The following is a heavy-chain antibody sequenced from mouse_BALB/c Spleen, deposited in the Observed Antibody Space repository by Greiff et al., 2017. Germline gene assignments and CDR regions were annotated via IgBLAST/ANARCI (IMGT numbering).Heavy chain of an antibody. D-gene: IGHD2-1*01. CDR1: GFTFSSYA. CDR2: ISSGGST. V-gene: IGHV5-6-5*01. CDR3: ARGGGYYGNLYYAMDY. J-gene: IGHJ4*01. Sequence: EVKVAESGGGLVKPGGSLKLSCAASGFTFSSYAMSWVRQTPEKRLEWVASISSGGSTYYPDSVKGRFTISRDNARNILYLQMSSLRSEDTAMYYCARGGGYYGNLYYAMDYWGQGTSVTVSS.